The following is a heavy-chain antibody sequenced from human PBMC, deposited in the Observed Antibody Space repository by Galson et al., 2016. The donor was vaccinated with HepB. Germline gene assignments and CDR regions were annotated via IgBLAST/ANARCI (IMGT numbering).Heavy chain of an antibody. CDR3: ARDRLASGNNLDY. J-gene: IGHJ4*02. CDR2: INNDGSST. Sequence: SLRLSCAASRFTFSSYWMYWIRQAPGKGLVWVSRINNDGSSTSYADAVKGRFTISRDNSKNTLYLQMNSLRAEDTAVYYCARDRLASGNNLDYWGQGTLVTVSS. D-gene: IGHD4-23*01. CDR1: RFTFSSYW. V-gene: IGHV3-74*01.